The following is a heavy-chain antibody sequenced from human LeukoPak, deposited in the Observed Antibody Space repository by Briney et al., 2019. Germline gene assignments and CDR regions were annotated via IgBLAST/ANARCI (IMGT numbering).Heavy chain of an antibody. V-gene: IGHV3-30*18. CDR2: ISYDGSNK. Sequence: PGGSLRLSCAASGFTFSSYGMHWVRQAPGKGLEWVAVISYDGSNKYYADSVKGRFTISRDNSKNTLYLQMNSLRAEDTAVYYCAKASGYPPDYWGQGTLATVSS. D-gene: IGHD3-22*01. J-gene: IGHJ4*02. CDR1: GFTFSSYG. CDR3: AKASGYPPDY.